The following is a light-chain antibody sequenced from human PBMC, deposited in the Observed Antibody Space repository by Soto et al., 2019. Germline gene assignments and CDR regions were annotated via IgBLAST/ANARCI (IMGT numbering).Light chain of an antibody. Sequence: EMVLTQSPGTLSLSPGDRATLSCEASQSVNNNYLAWYQHKPGQAPRLLIYGASSRATGIPDRFSGSGSGTDFTLTIRRLEPEDFAVYYCQQYDTSLPYTFGGGTKVEIK. J-gene: IGKJ4*01. V-gene: IGKV3-20*01. CDR3: QQYDTSLPYT. CDR2: GAS. CDR1: QSVNNNY.